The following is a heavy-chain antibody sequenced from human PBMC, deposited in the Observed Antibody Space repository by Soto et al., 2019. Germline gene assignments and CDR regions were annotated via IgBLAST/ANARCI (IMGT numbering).Heavy chain of an antibody. D-gene: IGHD6-13*01. J-gene: IGHJ4*02. CDR3: ARFAKEENPKVGSWYYFDY. CDR1: GGSISSGGYF. CDR2: IYYSGRT. V-gene: IGHV4-31*03. Sequence: SETLSLTCTVSGGSISSGGYFWSWVRQHPGRGLEWIGNIYYSGRTYYNPSLKSRVTISVDTSKNQFSLKLSSVTAADTAVYYCARFAKEENPKVGSWYYFDYWGQGTRVTVSS.